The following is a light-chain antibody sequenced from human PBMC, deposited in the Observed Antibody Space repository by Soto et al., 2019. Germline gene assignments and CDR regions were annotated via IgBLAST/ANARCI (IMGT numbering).Light chain of an antibody. CDR2: TNN. V-gene: IGLV1-44*01. Sequence: QSALTQPPSASGTPGQRVTISCSGSSSNIGSNTVNCYQQLPGTAPKLLIYTNNQRPSGVPDRFSGSKSGTSASLAISGLQYEDEADYYCAAWDDSFNGNVFGIGT. CDR1: SSNIGSNT. J-gene: IGLJ1*01. CDR3: AAWDDSFNGNV.